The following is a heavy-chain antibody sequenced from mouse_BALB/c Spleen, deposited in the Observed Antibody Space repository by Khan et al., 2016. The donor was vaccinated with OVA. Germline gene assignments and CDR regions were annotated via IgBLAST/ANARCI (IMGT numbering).Heavy chain of an antibody. CDR1: GFTFSRFG. Sequence: EVELVESGGGLVQPGGSRKLSCAASGFTFSRFGMHWVRQAPEKGLEWVAYISSGSSSIYYEDTVKVRFTISRDNPKNILFLQMTSLRSEDTAMYYCARDSNFDYWGQGTTLTVSS. CDR2: ISSGSSSI. J-gene: IGHJ2*01. CDR3: ARDSNFDY. V-gene: IGHV5-17*02.